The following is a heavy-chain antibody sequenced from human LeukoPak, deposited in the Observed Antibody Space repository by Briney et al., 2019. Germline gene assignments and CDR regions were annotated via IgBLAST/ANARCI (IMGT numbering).Heavy chain of an antibody. J-gene: IGHJ4*02. CDR1: GFIFSNYA. Sequence: GGSLRLSCAASGFIFSNYAMSWVRQAPGEGLEWVAYIKKTGSETYYVDSVKGRFTITRDNTRNSLFLQMYSLRAEDTAVYFCAREDGYCSGGDCYSYFDSWGQGTLVTVSS. CDR3: AREDGYCSGGDCYSYFDS. V-gene: IGHV3-7*01. D-gene: IGHD2-15*01. CDR2: IKKTGSET.